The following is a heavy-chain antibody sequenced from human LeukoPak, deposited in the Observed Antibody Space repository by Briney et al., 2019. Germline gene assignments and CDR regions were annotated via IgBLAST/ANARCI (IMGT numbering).Heavy chain of an antibody. V-gene: IGHV4-39*01. J-gene: IGHJ6*03. CDR2: IFHSGRT. D-gene: IGHD3-9*01. CDR1: GGSIRDNNYY. Sequence: PSETLSLTCTVSGGSIRDNNYYWGWIRQPPGKGLEWIGGIFHSGRTFYNPSLGSRVSMSVDTSKKQIALTVSSVTAADTAVYYCARLLSYDILTDNYYKYYMDVWGKGATVTVSS. CDR3: ARLLSYDILTDNYYKYYMDV.